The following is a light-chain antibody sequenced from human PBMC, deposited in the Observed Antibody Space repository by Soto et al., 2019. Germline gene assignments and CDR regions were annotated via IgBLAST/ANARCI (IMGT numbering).Light chain of an antibody. CDR1: QSVSSGY. V-gene: IGKV3-20*01. CDR3: QQFGSSPPRT. Sequence: EIVLTQSPGTLSLSPGERATLSCRASQSVSSGYLAWYQQKPGQAPRLLIYGTASRATDIPDRFSGSGSGTDFTLTINRLEPEDFAVYYCQQFGSSPPRTFGQGTKVEIK. J-gene: IGKJ1*01. CDR2: GTA.